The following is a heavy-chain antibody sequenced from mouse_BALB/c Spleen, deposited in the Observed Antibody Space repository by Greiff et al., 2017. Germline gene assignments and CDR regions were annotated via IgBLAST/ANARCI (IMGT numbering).Heavy chain of an antibody. J-gene: IGHJ2*01. CDR1: GSTFTSYT. CDR2: INPSIGYT. V-gene: IGHV1-4*01. Sequence: QVQLQQSGAELARPWASVKISCKASGSTFTSYTMHWVKQRPGQGLEWIGYINPSIGYTNYNQKFKDKPTLTADKSTSTAYMQLSSLTSEDSAVFDCARSGYFDYWGQGTTLTVSS. CDR3: ARSGYFDY.